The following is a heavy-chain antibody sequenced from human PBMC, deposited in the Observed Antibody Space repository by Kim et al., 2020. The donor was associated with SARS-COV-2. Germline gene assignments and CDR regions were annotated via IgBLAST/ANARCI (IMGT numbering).Heavy chain of an antibody. V-gene: IGHV3-7*01. CDR1: GFTFSSYW. J-gene: IGHJ3*02. D-gene: IGHD3-22*01. CDR2: INQDGSEK. Sequence: GGSLRLSCAASGFTFSSYWMSWVRQAPGKGLEWVANINQDGSEKYYVDSLKGRFTISRDNAKNSLYLQMNSLRAEDTAVYYCARDGSSMIATLGTHAFDIWGQGTMVTVSS. CDR3: ARDGSSMIATLGTHAFDI.